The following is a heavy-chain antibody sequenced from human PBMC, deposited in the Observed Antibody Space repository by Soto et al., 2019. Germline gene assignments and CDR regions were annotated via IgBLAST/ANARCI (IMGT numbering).Heavy chain of an antibody. Sequence: QVQLVQSGAEVKTPGASVKVSCKASGYTFTDYDINWVRQAPGQGLEWVGRMNPSSGKTDYAQNFQARVTMTRDTSISTAYLELSNLGYQDRAVFYCSPWGRDGWYTSFFWGQGTLVTVAS. CDR3: SPWGRDGWYTSFF. V-gene: IGHV1-8*01. CDR1: GYTFTDYD. D-gene: IGHD6-19*01. J-gene: IGHJ4*02. CDR2: MNPSSGKT.